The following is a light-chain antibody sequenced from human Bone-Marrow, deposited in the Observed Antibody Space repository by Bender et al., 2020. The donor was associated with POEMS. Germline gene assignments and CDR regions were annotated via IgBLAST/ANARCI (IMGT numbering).Light chain of an antibody. CDR2: EVN. J-gene: IGLJ1*01. Sequence: QSALTQPASVSGSPGQSITISCTGTPSNLGNYNLVSWYQQHPDKAPKLIIFEVNKPPSGLSSRFSGSKSGNTASLTISGLPAEDEADYYCCSYVGRVILFGTGTKVTVL. CDR3: CSYVGRVIL. V-gene: IGLV2-23*02. CDR1: PSNLGNYNL.